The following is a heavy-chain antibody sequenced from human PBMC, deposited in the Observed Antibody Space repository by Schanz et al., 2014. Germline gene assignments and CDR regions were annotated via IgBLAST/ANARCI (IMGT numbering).Heavy chain of an antibody. D-gene: IGHD1-1*01. CDR3: ARDHVATTDYDYFFYYLDV. CDR1: GYTFTNYG. J-gene: IGHJ6*03. V-gene: IGHV1-18*04. CDR2: ISAYNGNT. Sequence: QVQLVQSGAEVKKPGASVKVSCKASGYTFTNYGVSWVRQAPGQGLEWMGWISAYNGNTNYAQKLQGRVTMTTDRSTSTAYMELRSLRSDDSAVYYCARDHVATTDYDYFFYYLDVWATGITVIVSS.